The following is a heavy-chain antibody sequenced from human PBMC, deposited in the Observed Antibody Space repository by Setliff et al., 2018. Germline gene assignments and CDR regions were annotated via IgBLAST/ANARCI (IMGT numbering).Heavy chain of an antibody. Sequence: GGSLRLSCAASGFTLGDYYMTWIRQAPGKGLEWVSHISSSGRTIFYADSVKGRFIISRDNAKNSVYLQMNSLIADDTAVYYCVRTCSGSGCYAGLESWGQGTPVTVSS. CDR1: GFTLGDYY. V-gene: IGHV3-11*04. J-gene: IGHJ4*02. CDR2: ISSSGRTI. CDR3: VRTCSGSGCYAGLES. D-gene: IGHD2-15*01.